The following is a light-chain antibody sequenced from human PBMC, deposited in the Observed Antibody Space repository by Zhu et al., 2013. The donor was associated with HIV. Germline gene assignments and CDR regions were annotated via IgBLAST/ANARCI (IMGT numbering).Light chain of an antibody. CDR3: QKYNSAPQT. CDR2: KAS. J-gene: IGKJ1*01. CDR1: QSIGRW. Sequence: DIQMSQSPSTLSASVGDRVTITCRASQSIGRWLAWYQQRPGKAPKLLIYKASTLESGVPSRFSGSGSGTEFTLTISSLQPDDVATYYCQKYNSAPQTFGQGTKVEIK. V-gene: IGKV1-5*03.